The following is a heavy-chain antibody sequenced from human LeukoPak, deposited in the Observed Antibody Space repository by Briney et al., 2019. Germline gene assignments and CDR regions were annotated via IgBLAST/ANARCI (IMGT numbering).Heavy chain of an antibody. Sequence: SGTLSLTCTVCGGSFSGYYWRYIRQPPGKGLECIGEINHSGSTNYNPSLKSRLTISVDTSKSRFSLKLSSVTAADTAVYYCARDTPNERALDVWGQGTTVTVSS. V-gene: IGHV4-34*01. J-gene: IGHJ6*02. CDR3: ARDTPNERALDV. CDR1: GGSFSGYY. CDR2: INHSGST.